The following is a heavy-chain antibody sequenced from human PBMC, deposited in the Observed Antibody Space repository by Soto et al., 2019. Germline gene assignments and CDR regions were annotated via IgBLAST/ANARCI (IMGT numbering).Heavy chain of an antibody. CDR2: IFPSGRT. D-gene: IGHD3-22*01. CDR3: ARTGFYYDSNGPDQESWFDP. CDR1: GDSITRGGYS. V-gene: IGHV4-30-2*01. Sequence: SETLSLTCAVSGDSITRGGYSWSWVRQPPGKALEWIGYIFPSGRTSYSPSLRNRVTISVDRSKNHFSLKLTSLTAADTAVYYCARTGFYYDSNGPDQESWFDPWGHGTLVTVSS. J-gene: IGHJ5*02.